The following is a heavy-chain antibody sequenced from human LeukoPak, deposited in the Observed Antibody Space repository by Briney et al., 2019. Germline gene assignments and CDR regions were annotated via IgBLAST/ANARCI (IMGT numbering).Heavy chain of an antibody. CDR3: ARGHCSSTSCYEGLDWFDP. J-gene: IGHJ5*02. D-gene: IGHD2-2*01. V-gene: IGHV1-69*05. Sequence: SVKVSCKASGGTFSSYAISWVRQAPGQGLEWMGRIIPIFGTANYAQKFQGRVTITTDESTSTAYMELSSLRSEDTAVYYCARGHCSSTSCYEGLDWFDPWGQGTLVTVSS. CDR2: IIPIFGTA. CDR1: GGTFSSYA.